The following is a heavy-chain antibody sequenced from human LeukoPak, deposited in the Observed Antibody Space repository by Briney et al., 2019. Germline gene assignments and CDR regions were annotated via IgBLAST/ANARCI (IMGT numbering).Heavy chain of an antibody. CDR2: INPNSGGT. J-gene: IGHJ4*02. CDR1: GYTFTGYY. V-gene: IGHV1-2*02. D-gene: IGHD3-3*01. Sequence: ASVKVSCKASGYTFTGYYMHWVRQAPGQGLEWMGWINPNSGGTNYAQKFQGRVTMTRDTSISTAYMELSRLRSDDTAVYYCARGPLRFLEWLSELDYWGQGTLVTVSS. CDR3: ARGPLRFLEWLSELDY.